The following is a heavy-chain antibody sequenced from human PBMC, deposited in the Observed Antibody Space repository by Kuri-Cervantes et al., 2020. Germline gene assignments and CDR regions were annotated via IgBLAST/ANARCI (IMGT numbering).Heavy chain of an antibody. CDR3: ASSLSRGSDYYYDSSGYYTLPAFDI. D-gene: IGHD3-22*01. CDR1: GGSISSGGYY. V-gene: IGHV4-31*03. J-gene: IGHJ3*02. Sequence: SETLSLTCTVSGGSISSGGYYWSWIRQHPGKGLEWIGYIYYSGSTYYNPSLKSRVTISVDTSKNQFSLKLSSVTAADTAVYYCASSLSRGSDYYYDSSGYYTLPAFDIWGQGTMVTVSS. CDR2: IYYSGST.